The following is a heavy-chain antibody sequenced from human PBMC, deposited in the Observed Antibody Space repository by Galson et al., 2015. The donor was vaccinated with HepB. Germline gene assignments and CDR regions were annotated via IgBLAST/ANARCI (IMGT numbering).Heavy chain of an antibody. D-gene: IGHD2-15*01. CDR3: ARDCSGGSCYSRHVESRGYYYGMDV. CDR2: IIPILGIA. CDR1: GGTFSSYA. Sequence: SVKVSCKASGGTFSSYAISWVRQAPGQGLEWMGRIIPILGIANYAQKFQGRVTITADKSTSTAYMELSSLRSEDTAVYYCARDCSGGSCYSRHVESRGYYYGMDVWGQGTTVTVSS. V-gene: IGHV1-69*04. J-gene: IGHJ6*02.